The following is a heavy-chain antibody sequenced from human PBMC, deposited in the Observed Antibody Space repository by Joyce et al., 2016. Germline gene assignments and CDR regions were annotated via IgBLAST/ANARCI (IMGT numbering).Heavy chain of an antibody. Sequence: QAPLVESGGGVVQPGRSLRLSCTTSRFTFSDYGMHWVRQAPGKGLEWVALIWFDGTNKYYADSMKGRFTISRDNSKSTLYLQMNSLRAEDTAVYYCVRGRRGSPFYFEYWGQGTLVTVSS. CDR1: RFTFSDYG. J-gene: IGHJ4*02. V-gene: IGHV3-33*01. CDR2: IWFDGTNK. CDR3: VRGRRGSPFYFEY.